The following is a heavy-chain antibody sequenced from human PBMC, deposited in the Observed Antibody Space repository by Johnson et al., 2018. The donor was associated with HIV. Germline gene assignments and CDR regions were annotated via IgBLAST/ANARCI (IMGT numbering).Heavy chain of an antibody. CDR1: GLTFSDFA. CDR3: ASRGPSSSGAFDI. J-gene: IGHJ3*02. CDR2: TSYDGINK. D-gene: IGHD6-6*01. Sequence: QMQLVESGGGVVQPGKSLRLSCAASGLTFSDFAMHWVRQAPGKGLEWVAVTSYDGINKYYATSVKGRFTISRDNSKNTLYLQMNSLRAEDTAVYYCASRGPSSSGAFDIWGQGTMVTVSS. V-gene: IGHV3-30-3*01.